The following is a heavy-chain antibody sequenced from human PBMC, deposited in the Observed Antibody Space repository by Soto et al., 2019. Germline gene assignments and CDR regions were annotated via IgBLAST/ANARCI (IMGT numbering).Heavy chain of an antibody. CDR2: VIPPFGTA. Sequence: AASVEVSGKAFVVSIRGLRIGWVRQTPGRGPAWVGGVIPPFGTANYAQKSQGRVTFAAAESTSTAYMELSSLRSEDTAVYYCARDPPGIYSSSSEYGMDVWAQGTTLTVSS. D-gene: IGHD6-6*01. J-gene: IGHJ6*02. CDR1: VVSIRGLR. V-gene: IGHV1-69*01. CDR3: ARDPPGIYSSSSEYGMDV.